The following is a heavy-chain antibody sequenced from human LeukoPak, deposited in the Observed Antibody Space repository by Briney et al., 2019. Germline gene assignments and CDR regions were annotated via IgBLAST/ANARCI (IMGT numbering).Heavy chain of an antibody. CDR1: GYTFTGYY. Sequence: GASVKVSCKASGYTFTGYYMHWVRQAPGQGLEWMGWINPNSGGTNYAQKFQGRVTMTTDTSTSTAYMELRSLRSDDTAVYYCARDHRAPVGYYYMDVWGKGTTVTISS. V-gene: IGHV1-2*02. CDR3: ARDHRAPVGYYYMDV. CDR2: INPNSGGT. J-gene: IGHJ6*03.